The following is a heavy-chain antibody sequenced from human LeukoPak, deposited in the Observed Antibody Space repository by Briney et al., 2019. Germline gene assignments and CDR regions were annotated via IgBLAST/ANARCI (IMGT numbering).Heavy chain of an antibody. CDR2: ISGSGGST. CDR1: GFTFSSYA. CDR3: ARDYNCSGGSCYSRRSYYYYGMDV. Sequence: GGSLTLSCAASGFTFSSYAVRWLRHSRGKGLEWVSAISGSGGSTYYADSVKGRFTISRDNSKNTLYLQMNSLRAEDTAVYYCARDYNCSGGSCYSRRSYYYYGMDVWGQGTTVTVSS. J-gene: IGHJ6*02. V-gene: IGHV3-23*01. D-gene: IGHD2-15*01.